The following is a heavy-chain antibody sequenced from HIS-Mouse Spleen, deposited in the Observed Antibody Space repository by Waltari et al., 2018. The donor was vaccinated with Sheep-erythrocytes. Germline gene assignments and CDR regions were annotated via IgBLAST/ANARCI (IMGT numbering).Heavy chain of an antibody. CDR3: ASAVGYYDFWSGYSGWGYFDY. Sequence: AASGFTFSSYWMSWVRQGPGKGLEWVANIKQDGSEKYYVDSVKGRFTISRDNAKNSLYLQMNSLRAEDTAVYYCASAVGYYDFWSGYSGWGYFDYWGQGTLVTVSS. V-gene: IGHV3-7*01. CDR1: GFTFSSYW. J-gene: IGHJ4*02. D-gene: IGHD3-3*01. CDR2: IKQDGSEK.